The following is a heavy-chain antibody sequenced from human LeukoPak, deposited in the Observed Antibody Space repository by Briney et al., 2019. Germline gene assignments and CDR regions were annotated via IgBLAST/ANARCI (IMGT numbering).Heavy chain of an antibody. CDR1: GFSISRPYY. Sequence: SEALSLPRAVSGFSISRPYYGAWMRQTRGEGREWISTITHIVNTYYTSSMESRLTISLDTSKRHFSLRLTSVTAADTAVYYCARINAPVAPFDYWGLGTLVAVSS. V-gene: IGHV4-38-2*01. J-gene: IGHJ4*02. CDR2: ITHIVNT. D-gene: IGHD2-21*01. CDR3: ARINAPVAPFDY.